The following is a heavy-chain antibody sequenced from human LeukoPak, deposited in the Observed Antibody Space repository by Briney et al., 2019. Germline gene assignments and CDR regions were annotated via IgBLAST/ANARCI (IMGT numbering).Heavy chain of an antibody. CDR3: AIEARRAPYYDFWNGEGYFDY. CDR1: GFTFSSYS. Sequence: KPGGSLRLSCAASGFTFSSYSMNWVRQAPGKGLEWVSSISSSSSYIYYADSVKGRFTISRDNSKNTLYLQMSSLRAEDTAVYYCAIEARRAPYYDFWNGEGYFDYWGQGTLVTVSS. D-gene: IGHD3-3*01. J-gene: IGHJ4*02. V-gene: IGHV3-21*01. CDR2: ISSSSSYI.